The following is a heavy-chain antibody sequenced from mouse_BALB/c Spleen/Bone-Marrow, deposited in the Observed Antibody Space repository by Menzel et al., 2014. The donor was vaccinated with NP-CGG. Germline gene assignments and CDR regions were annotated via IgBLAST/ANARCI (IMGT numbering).Heavy chain of an antibody. CDR1: GISITTGNYR. CDR3: ARDGGLRGYAMDY. J-gene: IGHJ4*01. CDR2: IYYSGTI. Sequence: DVQLQESGPGLVKPSQTVSLTCTVTGISITTGNYRWSWIRQFPGNKLEWIGYIYYSGTITYNPSLTSRTTITRDTSKSQFFLEMNSLTAEDTATYYCARDGGLRGYAMDYWGQGTSVTVSS. V-gene: IGHV3-5*02. D-gene: IGHD2-4*01.